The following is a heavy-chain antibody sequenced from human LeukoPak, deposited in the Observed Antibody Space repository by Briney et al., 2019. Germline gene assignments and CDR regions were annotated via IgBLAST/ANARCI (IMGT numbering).Heavy chain of an antibody. CDR3: ARGRRWLQPGRPFYYYYGMDV. CDR2: IIPILGIA. Sequence: SVKVSCKASGYTFTSYGISWVRQAPGQGLEWMGRIIPILGIANYAQKFQGRVTITADKSTSTAYMELSSLRSEDTAVYYCARGRRWLQPGRPFYYYYGMDVWGQGTTVTVSS. V-gene: IGHV1-69*04. D-gene: IGHD5-24*01. J-gene: IGHJ6*02. CDR1: GYTFTSYG.